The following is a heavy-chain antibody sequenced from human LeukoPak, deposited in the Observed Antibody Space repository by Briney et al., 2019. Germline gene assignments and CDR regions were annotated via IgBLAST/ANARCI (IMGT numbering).Heavy chain of an antibody. CDR2: ISGSGGST. D-gene: IGHD5-18*01. J-gene: IGHJ4*02. CDR3: ANSFYSYGDSDYFDY. V-gene: IGHV3-23*01. CDR1: GFTFSSYS. Sequence: PRGSLRLSCAASGFTFSSYSMSWVRQAPGKGLEWVSAISGSGGSTYYADSVKGRFTISRDNSKNTLYLQMNSLRAEDTAVYYCANSFYSYGDSDYFDYWGQGTLVTVSS.